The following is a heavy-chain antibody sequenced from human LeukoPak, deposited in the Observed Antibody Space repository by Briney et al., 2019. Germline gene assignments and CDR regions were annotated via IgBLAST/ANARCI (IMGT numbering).Heavy chain of an antibody. D-gene: IGHD4-11*01. CDR1: GFIFSHHG. CDR3: ARDAQRGVDYNTSLKN. Sequence: GGSLRLSCAASGFIFSHHGMHWVRQAPGKGLEWVAVIWSDSTNRFYADSVKGRFTLSRDNSQNTVFLQKNSLRVNDTAIYYCARDAQRGVDYNTSLKNWGRGTLVTVSS. J-gene: IGHJ4*01. V-gene: IGHV3-33*01. CDR2: IWSDSTNR.